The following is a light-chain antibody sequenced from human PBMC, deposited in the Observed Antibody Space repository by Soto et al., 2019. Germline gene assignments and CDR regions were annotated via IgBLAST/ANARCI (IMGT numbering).Light chain of an antibody. V-gene: IGKV1-17*01. J-gene: IGKJ4*01. CDR1: QGIGNK. CDR3: LQHSGYPLT. CDR2: GAS. Sequence: DLQMTQSPSSLSASVGDRVTITCRASQGIGNKLGWYQQKPGKAPKRLIYGASTLQSGVPSRFSGSGSGTEFTLTISSLQPEDFATYYCLQHSGYPLTFGGGTKVEIK.